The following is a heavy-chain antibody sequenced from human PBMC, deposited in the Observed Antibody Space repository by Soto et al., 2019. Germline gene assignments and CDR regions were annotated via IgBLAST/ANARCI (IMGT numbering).Heavy chain of an antibody. CDR1: GFPFREFG. D-gene: IGHD1-1*01. J-gene: IGHJ4*02. CDR2: ISYDGSD. CDR3: ARRWNYYLDF. Sequence: QMQLVESGGGVVQPGRSLRLSCVASGFPFREFGMHWVRQAPGKGLEWVALISYDGSDYADSVKVRFTISRDDSRYTLFLHMDNLRPDDTGVYYCARRWNYYLDFWGQGTLVAVSS. V-gene: IGHV3-33*05.